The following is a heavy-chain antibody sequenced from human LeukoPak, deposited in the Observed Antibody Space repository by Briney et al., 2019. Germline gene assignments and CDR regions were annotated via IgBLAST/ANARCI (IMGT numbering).Heavy chain of an antibody. J-gene: IGHJ4*02. D-gene: IGHD3-9*01. V-gene: IGHV4-61*08. CDR2: IYTSGST. CDR1: GGSISS. Sequence: SETLSLTCTVSGGSISSFYWSWFYWSWIRQPPGQGLEWIGRIYTSGSTNYNPSLKSRLTISLDTSKNQFSLKLSSVTAADTAVYYCAREGSLLRYFDYWGQGTLVTVSS. CDR3: AREGSLLRYFDY.